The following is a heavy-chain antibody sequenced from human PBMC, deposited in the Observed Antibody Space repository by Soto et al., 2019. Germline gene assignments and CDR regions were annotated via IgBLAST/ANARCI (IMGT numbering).Heavy chain of an antibody. CDR2: ISYDGTNK. CDR3: AKAGGGYNYGYVMLDKYYYGMDV. V-gene: IGHV3-30-3*01. D-gene: IGHD5-18*01. J-gene: IGHJ6*02. CDR1: GFTFSTYA. Sequence: QVQLVESGGGVVQPGRSLRLSCAASGFTFSTYAMHWVRQAPGKGLEWVAVISYDGTNKYYADSVRGRFTISRDNSKKPLFLQMNSLRAEDTAVYYCAKAGGGYNYGYVMLDKYYYGMDVWGQGTTVTVSS.